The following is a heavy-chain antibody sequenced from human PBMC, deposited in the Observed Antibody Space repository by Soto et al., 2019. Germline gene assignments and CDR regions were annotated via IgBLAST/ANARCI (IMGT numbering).Heavy chain of an antibody. CDR2: INPNSGGT. Sequence: QVQLVQSGAEVKKPEASVKVSCKASGNTFTGYYIHWERQAPGQGLEWMGWINPNSGGTNYAQKFQGWVTMTRDTSISTAYMELSRLSSDDTAVYYCAREGDGSGWFYWGQGTLVTVSS. D-gene: IGHD6-19*01. CDR3: AREGDGSGWFY. CDR1: GNTFTGYY. V-gene: IGHV1-2*04. J-gene: IGHJ4*02.